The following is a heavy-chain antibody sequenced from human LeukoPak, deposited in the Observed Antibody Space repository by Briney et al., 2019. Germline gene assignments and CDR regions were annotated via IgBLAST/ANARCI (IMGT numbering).Heavy chain of an antibody. CDR1: GYTFINYG. V-gene: IGHV1-69*05. CDR3: ARSPYYYDSSGYDLDY. CDR2: IIPIFGTA. J-gene: IGHJ4*02. Sequence: SVKVSCKASGYTFINYGISWVRQAPGQGLEWMGGIIPIFGTANYAQKFQGRVTITTDETTSTAYMELSSLRSEDTAVYYCARSPYYYDSSGYDLDYWGQGTLVTVSS. D-gene: IGHD3-22*01.